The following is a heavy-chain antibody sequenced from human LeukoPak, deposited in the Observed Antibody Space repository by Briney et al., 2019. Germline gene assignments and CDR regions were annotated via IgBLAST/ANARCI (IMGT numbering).Heavy chain of an antibody. V-gene: IGHV3-30*02. CDR1: GFTFSSYG. Sequence: PGGSLRLSCATSGFTFSSYGIHWVRQAPGKGLEWVAFIRFDGSNKYYADSVKGRFTISRDNSKNTLYLQMNSLRAEDTAVYYCANTRLWFGELMHMDVWGKGTTVTISS. CDR3: ANTRLWFGELMHMDV. D-gene: IGHD3-10*01. J-gene: IGHJ6*03. CDR2: IRFDGSNK.